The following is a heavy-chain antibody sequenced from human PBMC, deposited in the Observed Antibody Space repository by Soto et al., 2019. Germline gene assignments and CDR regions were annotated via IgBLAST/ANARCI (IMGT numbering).Heavy chain of an antibody. Sequence: PGGSLRLSCVVSGFMFSDHAMNWVRQAPGKGPEWISRIDESGGTTSYADSVKGRFTISRDNTRDSLYLHMSNLRAEDTAIYYCARERSLNFAVPPYGMDVWGPGTTVTVYS. CDR2: IDESGGTT. CDR1: GFMFSDHA. CDR3: ARERSLNFAVPPYGMDV. D-gene: IGHD3-3*01. J-gene: IGHJ6*02. V-gene: IGHV3-48*03.